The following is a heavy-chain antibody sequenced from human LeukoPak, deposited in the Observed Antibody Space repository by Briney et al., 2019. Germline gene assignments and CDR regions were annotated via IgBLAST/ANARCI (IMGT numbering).Heavy chain of an antibody. CDR1: GYSLSRYW. J-gene: IGHJ4*02. V-gene: IGHV3-7*01. Sequence: GGSLRLSCAASGYSLSRYWMSWVRQAPGQGLEWVANIGKDGSGNHYADSVKGRFTISRDNAKNSLYLQMNSLRADDTAVYYCARDLDYYATDYWGQGTLVTVSS. CDR3: ARDLDYYATDY. CDR2: IGKDGSGN. D-gene: IGHD3/OR15-3a*01.